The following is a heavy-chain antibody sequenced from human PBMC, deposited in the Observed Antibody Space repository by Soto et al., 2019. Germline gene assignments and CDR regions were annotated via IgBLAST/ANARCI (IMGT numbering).Heavy chain of an antibody. CDR1: GFTFSSYA. D-gene: IGHD2-8*02. Sequence: EVQLLESGGGLVQPGGSLRLSCAGSGFTFSSYAMSWVRQAPGKGLEWVSSIRGSGVGTYYADSVRGRFTISRDNSKNTVYLQMNSLRAEDTALYYCANLAAEESWCTSANCSLIAFDVWGQGTMVTVSS. J-gene: IGHJ3*01. CDR2: IRGSGVGT. V-gene: IGHV3-23*01. CDR3: ANLAAEESWCTSANCSLIAFDV.